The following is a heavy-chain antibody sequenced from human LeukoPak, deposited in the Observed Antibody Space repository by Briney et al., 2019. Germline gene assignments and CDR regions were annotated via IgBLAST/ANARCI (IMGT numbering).Heavy chain of an antibody. CDR3: VRDGLRYFDWLI. V-gene: IGHV3-33*01. CDR1: GFTFSSYG. CDR2: IWYDGSNK. Sequence: PGRSLRLSCAASGFTFSSYGMHWVRQAPGKGLEWVAVIWYDGSNKYYADSVKGRFTISRDNSKNTLYLQMNSLRAADTAVYYCVRDGLRYFDWLIWGQGTMVTVSS. D-gene: IGHD3-9*01. J-gene: IGHJ3*02.